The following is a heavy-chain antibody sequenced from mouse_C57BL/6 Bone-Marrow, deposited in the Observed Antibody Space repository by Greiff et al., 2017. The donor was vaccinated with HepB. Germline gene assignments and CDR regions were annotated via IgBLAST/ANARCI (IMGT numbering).Heavy chain of an antibody. V-gene: IGHV5-9-1*02. CDR1: GFTFSSYA. CDR2: ISSGGDYI. J-gene: IGHJ3*01. Sequence: EVQLVESGEGLVKPGGSLKLSCAASGFTFSSYAMSWVRQTPEKRLEWVAYISSGGDYIYYADTVKGRFTISRDNARNTLYLQMSSLKSEDTAMYYCTSYYGNYRGFAYWGQGTLVTVSA. CDR3: TSYYGNYRGFAY. D-gene: IGHD2-1*01.